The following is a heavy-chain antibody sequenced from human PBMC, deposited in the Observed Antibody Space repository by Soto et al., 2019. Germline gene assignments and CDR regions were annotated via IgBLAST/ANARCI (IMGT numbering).Heavy chain of an antibody. CDR1: GYTFTGYY. CDR2: INPNSGGT. J-gene: IGHJ6*01. V-gene: IGHV1-2*02. Sequence: ASVKVSCKASGYTFTGYYMHWVRQAPGQGLEWMGWINPNSGGTNYAQKFQGRVTMTRDTSISTAYMELSRLRSDDTAVYYCARERGRGTIFGLVIIRDXMDVGGQGTTVXVXS. CDR3: ARERGRGTIFGLVIIRDXMDV. D-gene: IGHD3-3*01.